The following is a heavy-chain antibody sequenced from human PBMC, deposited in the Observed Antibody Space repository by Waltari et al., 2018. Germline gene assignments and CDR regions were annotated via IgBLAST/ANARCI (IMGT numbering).Heavy chain of an antibody. D-gene: IGHD6-6*01. V-gene: IGHV4-59*01. CDR1: GGSISSYY. CDR2: IYYRCST. CDR3: ARLSRRRPSSSFSYFDY. J-gene: IGHJ4*02. Sequence: QVQLQESGPGLVQPSETLSLTCTVSGGSISSYYWSWFRQHPGKGLEWFGYIYYRCSTNYSPSLKRRVTRSVDTSKIQFSLKLGSATAADTAVYYCARLSRRRPSSSFSYFDYWGQGTLVTVSS.